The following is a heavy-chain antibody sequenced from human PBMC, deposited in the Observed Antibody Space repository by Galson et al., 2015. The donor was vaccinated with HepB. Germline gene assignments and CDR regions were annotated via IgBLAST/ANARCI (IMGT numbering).Heavy chain of an antibody. V-gene: IGHV5-51*01. CDR3: ARRKMGCGGSCNDDAFDI. D-gene: IGHD2-15*01. CDR1: GYSFTTYW. J-gene: IGHJ3*02. CDR2: IYPGDSDT. Sequence: QSGAEVKKPGESLKISCKGSGYSFTTYWIAWVRQMPGKGLEWMGIIYPGDSDTRYSPSFQGQVTISADKSISATHLQWSSLKASDTAIYYCARRKMGCGGSCNDDAFDIWGQGTMVTVSS.